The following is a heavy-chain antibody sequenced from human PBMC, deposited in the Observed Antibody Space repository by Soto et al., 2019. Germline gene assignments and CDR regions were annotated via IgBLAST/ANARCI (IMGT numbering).Heavy chain of an antibody. V-gene: IGHV3-30-3*01. Sequence: QSGGSLRLSCAASGFTFSSYAMHWVRQAPGKGLEWVAVISYDGSNKYYADSVKGRFTISRDNSKNTLYLQMNSLRAEDTAVYYCARESGHLMDYYYSGMDVWGQGTTVTVSS. CDR2: ISYDGSNK. J-gene: IGHJ6*02. CDR1: GFTFSSYA. CDR3: ARESGHLMDYYYSGMDV.